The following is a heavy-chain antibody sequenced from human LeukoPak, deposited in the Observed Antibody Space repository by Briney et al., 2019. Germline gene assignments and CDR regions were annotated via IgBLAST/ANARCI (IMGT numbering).Heavy chain of an antibody. J-gene: IGHJ5*01. CDR2: ISSSSHVI. CDR1: GFTFSDSY. Sequence: HPGGSLRLSCAGSGFTFSDSYMSWIRQAPGKGLDWVACISSSSHVIYYADSVKGRFTISRDNAKHSLYLQLNSLRAEDTSVYYCARTGRNNYFDSWGQGTLVTVSS. V-gene: IGHV3-11*01. CDR3: ARTGRNNYFDS.